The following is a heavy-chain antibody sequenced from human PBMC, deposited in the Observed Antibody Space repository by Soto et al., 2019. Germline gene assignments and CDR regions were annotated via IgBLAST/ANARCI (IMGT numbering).Heavy chain of an antibody. J-gene: IGHJ6*02. V-gene: IGHV3-48*02. D-gene: IGHD3-10*01. CDR1: GFTFSSYS. Sequence: GGSLRLSCAASGFTFSSYSMNWVRQAPGKGLEWVSYISSSSSTIYYADSVKGRFTISRDNAKNSLYLQMNSLRDEDTAVYYCARERTVRGVIAGYYYYGMDVWGQGTTVTVSS. CDR3: ARERTVRGVIAGYYYYGMDV. CDR2: ISSSSSTI.